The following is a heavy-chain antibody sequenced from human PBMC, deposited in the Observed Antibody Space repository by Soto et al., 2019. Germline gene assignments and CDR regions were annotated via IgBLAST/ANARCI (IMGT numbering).Heavy chain of an antibody. Sequence: QVQLVQSGAEVKKPGASVKVSCKASGYTFTSYHINWVRQATGQGLEWMGWMNPNSGNTGYAQKFQGRVTMTRNTPISTDDKERTSLRSENTAVYYCARVYPTVVRGVNLARYGMDVWGQGTTVTVSS. J-gene: IGHJ6*02. D-gene: IGHD3-10*01. V-gene: IGHV1-8*01. CDR2: MNPNSGNT. CDR3: ARVYPTVVRGVNLARYGMDV. CDR1: GYTFTSYH.